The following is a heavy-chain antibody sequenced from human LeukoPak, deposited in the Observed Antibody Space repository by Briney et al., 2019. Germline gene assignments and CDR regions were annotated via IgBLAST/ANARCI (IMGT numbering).Heavy chain of an antibody. Sequence: SETLSLTCTVSGGSISSGSYYWSWIRQPAGKGLEWIGRIYTSGSTNYNPSLKSRVTISVDTSKNQFSLKLSSVTAADTAVYYCARYYYDSFDYWGQGTLVTVSS. CDR3: ARYYYDSFDY. CDR1: GGSISSGSYY. V-gene: IGHV4-61*02. CDR2: IYTSGST. D-gene: IGHD3-22*01. J-gene: IGHJ4*02.